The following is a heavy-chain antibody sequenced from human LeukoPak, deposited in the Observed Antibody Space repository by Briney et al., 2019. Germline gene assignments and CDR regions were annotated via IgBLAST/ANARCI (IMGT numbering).Heavy chain of an antibody. Sequence: ASVNVSCTASGGTFSSYAISWVRQAPGQGLEWMGGIIPIFGTANYAQKFQGRVTITADESTSTAYMELSSLRSEDTAVYYCARSSGYDHSYYFDYWGQGTLVTVSS. V-gene: IGHV1-69*01. J-gene: IGHJ4*02. CDR3: ARSSGYDHSYYFDY. CDR2: IIPIFGTA. CDR1: GGTFSSYA. D-gene: IGHD5-12*01.